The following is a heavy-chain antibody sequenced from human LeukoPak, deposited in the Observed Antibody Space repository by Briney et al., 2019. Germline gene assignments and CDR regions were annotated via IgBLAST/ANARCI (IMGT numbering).Heavy chain of an antibody. V-gene: IGHV1-3*01. CDR3: ARDSIGSGYDFGIFDY. CDR1: GYTFTSYA. CDR2: INAGNGNT. J-gene: IGHJ4*02. D-gene: IGHD5-12*01. Sequence: ASVKVSCKASGYTFTSYAMHWVRQAPGQRLEWMGWINAGNGNTKYSQKFQGRVTITRDTSASTAYMELSSLRSEDTAVYYCARDSIGSGYDFGIFDYWGQGTLVTVSS.